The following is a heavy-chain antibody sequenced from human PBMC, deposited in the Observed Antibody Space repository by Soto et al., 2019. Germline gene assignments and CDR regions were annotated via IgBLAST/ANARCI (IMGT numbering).Heavy chain of an antibody. J-gene: IGHJ4*02. CDR1: GFTFNTYS. CDR3: GRAGGPTVPGFCHFDS. CDR2: IWYDGTQK. V-gene: IGHV3-33*01. Sequence: QVQLEESGGGVVQPGRSLRLSCEASGFTFNTYSMHWVRQPPGKGLEWLAAIWYDGTQKYYADSVKGRFIISRDNSKKWLYWERNSLRDGDTAVYSCGRAGGPTVPGFCHFDSWGQGTLFTVSS. D-gene: IGHD4-17*01.